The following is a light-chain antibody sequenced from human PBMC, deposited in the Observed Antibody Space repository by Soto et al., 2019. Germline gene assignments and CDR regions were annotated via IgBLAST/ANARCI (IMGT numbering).Light chain of an antibody. V-gene: IGLV2-11*01. CDR1: SSDVGGYNY. Sequence: QSALTQPRSVSGSPGQSVTISCTGTSSDVGGYNYVSWYQQHPGKAPKLMIYDVSTRPSGVPDRFSGSKSGNTASLTISGLQAEDEADYYCCSYAGSYTFSVFGTGTKLTVL. CDR2: DVS. CDR3: CSYAGSYTFSV. J-gene: IGLJ1*01.